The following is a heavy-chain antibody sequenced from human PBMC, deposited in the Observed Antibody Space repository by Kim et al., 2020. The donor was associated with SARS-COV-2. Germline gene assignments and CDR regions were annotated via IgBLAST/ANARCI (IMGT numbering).Heavy chain of an antibody. CDR2: INGDGSSI. CDR1: GITSSNYW. D-gene: IGHD1-20*01. Sequence: GGSLRLSCAASGITSSNYWFHWVRQAPGKGLVWVSRINGDGSSISYADPVKGRFTFSRDNAKNTLYLQVNSLRDEDTAVYYCVRDASRSALVSYNWFDLWGQGTQVTVSS. CDR3: VRDASRSALVSYNWFDL. V-gene: IGHV3-74*01. J-gene: IGHJ5*02.